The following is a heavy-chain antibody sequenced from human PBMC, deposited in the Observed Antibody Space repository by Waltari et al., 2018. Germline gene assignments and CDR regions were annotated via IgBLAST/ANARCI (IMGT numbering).Heavy chain of an antibody. CDR3: ARDRIVGDSF. CDR2: VYAGGST. J-gene: IGHJ4*02. D-gene: IGHD1-26*01. V-gene: IGHV3-23*03. CDR1: GFSFKNYA. Sequence: EVQLLEAGGDFVQPGGSLRLSCVASGFSFKNYAMSWVRQVQGKGLEWVSTVYAGGSTYYADSVKSRFIISRENSRDTLYLQMNSLRTEDTALYFCARDRIVGDSFWGQGTPVTVSS.